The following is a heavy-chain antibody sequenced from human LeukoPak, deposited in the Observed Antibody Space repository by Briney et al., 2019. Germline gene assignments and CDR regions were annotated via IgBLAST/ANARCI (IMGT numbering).Heavy chain of an antibody. D-gene: IGHD6-13*01. CDR2: IYPGDSDT. J-gene: IGHJ4*02. V-gene: IGHV5-51*01. CDR1: GYSFTSYW. Sequence: GESLKISCKGSGYSFTSYWIGWVRQMPGKGLEWMGIIYPGDSDTRYSPSFQGQVTIPADKSISTAYLQWSSLKASDTAMYYCARFQAQQQLVPGFDYWGQGTLVTVSS. CDR3: ARFQAQQQLVPGFDY.